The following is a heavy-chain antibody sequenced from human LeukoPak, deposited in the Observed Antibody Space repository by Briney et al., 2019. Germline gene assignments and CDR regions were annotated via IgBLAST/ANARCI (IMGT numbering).Heavy chain of an antibody. J-gene: IGHJ4*02. V-gene: IGHV3-7*01. CDR3: ATPSRGYSGYDYYFDY. CDR2: IKQDGSEK. D-gene: IGHD5-12*01. Sequence: LSGGSLRLSCAASGFTFSSYAMSWVRQAPGKGLEWVANIKQDGSEKYYVDPVKGRFTISRDNAKNSLYLQMNSLRAEDTAVYYCATPSRGYSGYDYYFDYWGQGTLVTVSS. CDR1: GFTFSSYA.